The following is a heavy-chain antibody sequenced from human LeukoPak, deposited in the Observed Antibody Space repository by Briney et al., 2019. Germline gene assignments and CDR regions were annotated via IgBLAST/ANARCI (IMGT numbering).Heavy chain of an antibody. CDR2: ISGSGGST. D-gene: IGHD3-10*01. J-gene: IGHJ6*03. Sequence: GGSLRLSCAASGFTFSSYAMHWVRQAPGKGLEGVSAISGSGGSTYYADSVKGRFTISRDNSKNTLYLQMNSLRAEDTAVYYCAKKRGSGYSYYMDVWGKGTTVTVSS. CDR3: AKKRGSGYSYYMDV. V-gene: IGHV3-23*01. CDR1: GFTFSSYA.